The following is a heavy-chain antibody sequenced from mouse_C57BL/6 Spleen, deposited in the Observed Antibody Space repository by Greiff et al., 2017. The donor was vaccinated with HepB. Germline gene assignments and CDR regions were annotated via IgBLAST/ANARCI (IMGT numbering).Heavy chain of an antibody. Sequence: QVQLQQSGAELVRPGASVTLSCKASGYTFTDYEMHWVKQTPVHGLEWIGAIDPETGGTTYNQKFKGKAIMTADKSSSTAYMELRSLTSEDSAVCYCRGKTTVMDYWGQGTSVTVSS. D-gene: IGHD1-1*01. CDR2: IDPETGGT. J-gene: IGHJ4*01. CDR3: RGKTTVMDY. V-gene: IGHV1-15*01. CDR1: GYTFTDYE.